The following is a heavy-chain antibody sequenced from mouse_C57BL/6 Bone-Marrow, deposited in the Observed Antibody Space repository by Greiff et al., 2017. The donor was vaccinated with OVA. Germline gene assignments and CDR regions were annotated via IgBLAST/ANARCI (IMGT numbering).Heavy chain of an antibody. CDR3: ATVVADD. Sequence: VHVKQSGAELVRPGASVKLSCTASGFNIKDAYMHWVKQRPEQGLEWIGWIDPENGDTEYASKFQGKATITADTSSNTAYLQLSSLTSEDTAVYYCATVVADDWGQGTTLTVSS. J-gene: IGHJ2*01. V-gene: IGHV14-4*01. CDR2: IDPENGDT. D-gene: IGHD1-1*01. CDR1: GFNIKDAY.